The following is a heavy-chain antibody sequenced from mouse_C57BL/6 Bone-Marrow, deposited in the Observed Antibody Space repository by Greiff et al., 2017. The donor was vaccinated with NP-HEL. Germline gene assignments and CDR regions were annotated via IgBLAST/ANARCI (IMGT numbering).Heavy chain of an antibody. J-gene: IGHJ2*01. D-gene: IGHD3-2*01. CDR3: ETAFDY. Sequence: QVQLKQPGAELVRPGTSVKLSCKASGYTFTSYWMHWVKQRPGQGLEWIGVIDPSDSYTNYNQKFKGKATLTVDTSSSTAYMQLSSLTSEDSAVYYCETAFDYWGQGTTLTVSS. CDR1: GYTFTSYW. V-gene: IGHV1-59*01. CDR2: IDPSDSYT.